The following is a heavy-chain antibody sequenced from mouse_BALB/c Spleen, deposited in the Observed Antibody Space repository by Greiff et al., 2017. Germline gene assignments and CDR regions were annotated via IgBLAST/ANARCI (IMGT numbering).Heavy chain of an antibody. CDR3: ARGGWDWFAY. V-gene: IGHV3-2*02. CDR2: ISYSGST. D-gene: IGHD4-1*01. CDR1: GYSITSDYA. J-gene: IGHJ3*01. Sequence: DVHLVESGPGLVKPSQSLSLTCTVTGYSITSDYAWNWIRQFPGNKLEWMGYISYSGSTSYNPSLKSRISITRDTSKNQFFLQLNSVTTEDTATYYCARGGWDWFAYWGQGTLVTVSA.